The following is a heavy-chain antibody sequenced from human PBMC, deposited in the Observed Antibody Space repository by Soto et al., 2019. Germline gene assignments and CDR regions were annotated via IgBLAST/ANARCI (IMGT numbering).Heavy chain of an antibody. J-gene: IGHJ4*02. Sequence: QVQLVQSGAEVKKPGASVKISCKASGYTVTNHHMHWVRQAPGQGLEWVGNINPTGDTTIYAQKLQGRVTMTRYTSTSTFYIELSSLRSEDTAVYWCARDSKIFGPDYWGQGTLVTVSS. D-gene: IGHD3-3*01. CDR3: ARDSKIFGPDY. CDR2: INPTGDTT. CDR1: GYTVTNHH. V-gene: IGHV1-46*03.